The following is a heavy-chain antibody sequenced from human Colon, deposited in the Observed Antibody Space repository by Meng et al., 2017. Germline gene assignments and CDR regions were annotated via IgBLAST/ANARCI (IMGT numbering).Heavy chain of an antibody. CDR1: AGPFSGYY. CDR3: SSLLTLDY. J-gene: IGHJ4*02. Sequence: VPRQQCGPGLLKPSETLTLTSAIKAGPFSGYYWSWIRQAPGKGLEWIGEINHSGDTHYNPSLKSRVSMSFDTSKKQFSLHLSSVTAADTAVYYCSSLLTLDYWGPGTLVTVSS. D-gene: IGHD2-15*01. CDR2: INHSGDT. V-gene: IGHV4-34*02.